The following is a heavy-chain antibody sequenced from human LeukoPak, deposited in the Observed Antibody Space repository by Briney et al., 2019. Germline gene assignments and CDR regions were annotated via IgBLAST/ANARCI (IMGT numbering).Heavy chain of an antibody. CDR2: TRNKANSYTT. CDR3: ARGDSSGYLGY. V-gene: IGHV3-72*01. CDR1: GFTFSDHY. Sequence: GGSLRPSCAASGFTFSDHYMDWVRQAPGKGLEWVGRTRNKANSYTTEYAASVKGRFTISRDDSKNSLYLQMNSLKTEDTAVYYCARGDSSGYLGYWGQGTLVTVSS. J-gene: IGHJ4*02. D-gene: IGHD3-22*01.